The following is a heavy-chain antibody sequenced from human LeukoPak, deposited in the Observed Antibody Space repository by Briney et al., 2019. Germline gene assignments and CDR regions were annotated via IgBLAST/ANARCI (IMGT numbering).Heavy chain of an antibody. Sequence: ASVKVSCKASGYTFTGYYMHWVRQAPGQGLEWMGWINPNSGGTNYAQKFQGRVTMTRDTSISTAYMELSRLRSDDTAVYYCARAMGVAGTNGREKWFDPWGQGTLVTVSS. D-gene: IGHD6-19*01. J-gene: IGHJ5*02. CDR2: INPNSGGT. CDR1: GYTFTGYY. CDR3: ARAMGVAGTNGREKWFDP. V-gene: IGHV1-2*02.